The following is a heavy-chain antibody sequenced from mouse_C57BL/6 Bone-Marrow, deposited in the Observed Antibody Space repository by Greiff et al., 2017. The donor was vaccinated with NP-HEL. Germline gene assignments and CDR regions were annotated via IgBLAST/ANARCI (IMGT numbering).Heavy chain of an antibody. CDR1: GFTFTDYY. CDR3: ARWGAITKEYFDY. CDR2: IRNKANGYTT. D-gene: IGHD1-1*01. V-gene: IGHV7-3*01. Sequence: EVKLMESGGGLVQPGGSLSLSCAASGFTFTDYYMSWVRQPPGKALEWLGFIRNKANGYTTEYSASVKGRFTISRDNSQSILYLQMNALRAEDSATYYCARWGAITKEYFDYWGQGTTHTVSS. J-gene: IGHJ2*01.